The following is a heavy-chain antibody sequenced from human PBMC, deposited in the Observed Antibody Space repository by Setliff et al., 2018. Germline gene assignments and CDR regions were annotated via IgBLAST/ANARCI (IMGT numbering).Heavy chain of an antibody. Sequence: GGSLSLSCAASGFSFSSYAMNWVRQAPGKGLQWVSTVSGSGSHTYYTDSVKGRFSVSRDNPSNTVSLQMNSLTAEDTAVYYCAKIRHTSGWYGARLNDAFDIWGQGTFVTVS. V-gene: IGHV3-23*01. D-gene: IGHD6-19*01. J-gene: IGHJ3*02. CDR1: GFSFSSYA. CDR3: AKIRHTSGWYGARLNDAFDI. CDR2: VSGSGSHT.